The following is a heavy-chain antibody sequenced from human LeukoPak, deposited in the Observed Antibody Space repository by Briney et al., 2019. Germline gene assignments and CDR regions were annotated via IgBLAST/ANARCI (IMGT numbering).Heavy chain of an antibody. CDR3: ATPRVDDAIDI. CDR2: ISSSGSTI. CDR1: GFTFCDYY. J-gene: IGHJ3*02. V-gene: IGHV3-11*01. Sequence: GGSLSLSCAASGFTFCDYYMSWVRQAPGKGLGWVSYISSSGSTIYYADSVNGRFTISRENAKNSLYLQMNSLRAEDTAVYYCATPRVDDAIDISGQGTMVTVSS.